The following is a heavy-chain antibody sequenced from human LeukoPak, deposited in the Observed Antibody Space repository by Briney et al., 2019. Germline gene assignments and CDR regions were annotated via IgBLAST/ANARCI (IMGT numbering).Heavy chain of an antibody. J-gene: IGHJ4*02. CDR3: ARDVGYSSGWYWIY. CDR1: GGSISSYY. D-gene: IGHD6-19*01. Sequence: SETLSLTCTVSGGSISSYYWSWIRQPPGKGLEWIGYIYYSGSTSYNPSLKSRVTISVDASKNQFSLKLSSVTAADTAVYYCARDVGYSSGWYWIYWGQGTLVTVSS. CDR2: IYYSGST. V-gene: IGHV4-59*01.